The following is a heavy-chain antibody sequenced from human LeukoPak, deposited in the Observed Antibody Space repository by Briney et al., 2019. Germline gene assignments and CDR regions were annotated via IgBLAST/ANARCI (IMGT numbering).Heavy chain of an antibody. J-gene: IGHJ6*02. CDR3: ARDGCIAAAGTRCYYYYGMDV. Sequence: GGSLRLSCAASGFTFSRYSMNWVRQAPGKGVEWVSSISSSSSYIYYADSVKGRFTISRDNAKNSLYLQMNSLRAEDTAVYYCARDGCIAAAGTRCYYYYGMDVWGQGTTVTVSS. V-gene: IGHV3-21*01. CDR1: GFTFSRYS. D-gene: IGHD6-13*01. CDR2: ISSSSSYI.